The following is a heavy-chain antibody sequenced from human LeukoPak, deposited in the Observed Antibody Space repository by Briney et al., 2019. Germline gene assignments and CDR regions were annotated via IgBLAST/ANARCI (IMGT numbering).Heavy chain of an antibody. J-gene: IGHJ3*02. CDR2: ISYDASNNK. V-gene: IGHV3-30*04. CDR1: GLTFGTSA. CDR3: AKDLQVVTGAFDI. D-gene: IGHD3-22*01. Sequence: PGRSLRLSCADSGLTFGTSAMHWARQAPGKGLEWVAVISYDASNNKYYADSVKGRFTISRDNSKNTLYLQMNSLRAEDTAVYYCAKDLQVVTGAFDIWGQGTMVTVSS.